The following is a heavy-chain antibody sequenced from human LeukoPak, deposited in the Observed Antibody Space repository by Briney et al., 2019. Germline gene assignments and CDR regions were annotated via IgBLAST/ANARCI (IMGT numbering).Heavy chain of an antibody. Sequence: SSETLSLTCVISGGSISGTTYYWSWIRQPPGKGLEWIGEINHSGSTNYNPSRKSRVTISVDTSKNQFSLKLSSVTAADTAVYYCAREETYYGSGSYIDYWGQGTLVTVSS. CDR1: GGSISGTTYY. D-gene: IGHD3-10*01. V-gene: IGHV4-34*01. CDR3: AREETYYGSGSYIDY. CDR2: INHSGST. J-gene: IGHJ4*02.